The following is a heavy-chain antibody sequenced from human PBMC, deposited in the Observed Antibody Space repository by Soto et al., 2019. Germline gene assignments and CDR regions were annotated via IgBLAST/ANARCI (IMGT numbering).Heavy chain of an antibody. CDR1: GGSISSYY. V-gene: IGHV4-59*01. J-gene: IGHJ6*02. D-gene: IGHD4-17*01. Sequence: SETLSLTCTVSGGSISSYYWSWIRQPPGKGLEWIGYIYYSGSTNYNPSLKSRVTISVDTSKNQFSLKLSSVTAADTAVYYCARDHLDYGDLKPHYYGMDVWGQGTTVTVSS. CDR2: IYYSGST. CDR3: ARDHLDYGDLKPHYYGMDV.